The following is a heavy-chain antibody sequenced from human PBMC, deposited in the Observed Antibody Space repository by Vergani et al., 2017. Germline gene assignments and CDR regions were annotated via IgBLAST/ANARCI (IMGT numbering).Heavy chain of an antibody. D-gene: IGHD3-16*01. V-gene: IGHV1-69*01. J-gene: IGHJ5*02. Sequence: QVKLVQSGAEVKKPGSSVKVSCKASGGTFSSYAISWVRQAPGQGLEWMGGIIPIFGTANYAQKFQGRVTISGDESTSTAYMELSSLSSEDTVVYYCAGVFTLPPDWLDPWGGGTLVTVSS. CDR1: GGTFSSYA. CDR2: IIPIFGTA. CDR3: AGVFTLPPDWLDP.